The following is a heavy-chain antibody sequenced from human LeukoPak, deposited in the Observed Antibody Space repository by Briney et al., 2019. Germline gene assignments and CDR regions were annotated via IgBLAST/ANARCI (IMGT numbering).Heavy chain of an antibody. Sequence: GGSLRLSCAASGFTFSNAWMSWVRQAPGKGLEWVGRIKSKTNGGTTDYAAPVKGRFTISRDDSKNTLYLQMNSLKTEDTAVYYCTTVLAAGSNYYYYGMDVWGQGTTVTVSS. CDR3: TTVLAAGSNYYYYGMDV. V-gene: IGHV3-15*01. CDR2: IKSKTNGGTT. CDR1: GFTFSNAW. J-gene: IGHJ6*02. D-gene: IGHD6-13*01.